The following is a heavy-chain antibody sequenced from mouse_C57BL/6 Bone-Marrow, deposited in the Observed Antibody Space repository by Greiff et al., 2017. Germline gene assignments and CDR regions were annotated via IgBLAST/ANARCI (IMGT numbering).Heavy chain of an antibody. CDR3: ATWRAY. J-gene: IGHJ3*01. CDR2: IWGGGST. CDR1: GFSLTSYG. V-gene: IGHV2-2*01. Sequence: VQLQQSGPGLVQPSQSLSITCTVSGFSLTSYGVHWVRQSPGKGLEWLGVIWGGGSTAYNAAFISRLSISKDNSKSQVFFKMNSLQADDTAIYYCATWRAYWGQGTLVTVSA.